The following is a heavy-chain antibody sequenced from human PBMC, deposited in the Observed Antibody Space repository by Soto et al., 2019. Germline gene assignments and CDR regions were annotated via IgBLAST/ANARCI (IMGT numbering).Heavy chain of an antibody. Sequence: EVQLVESGGGLIQPGGSLRLSCAASGFTVRSTYMSWVRQAPGKGLEWVSVTYSGGSTYYADSVKGRFTISRDNSKNTRYLQMNSLRAEDTAVYYCARSGYSYGPFDYWGQGTLVTVSS. D-gene: IGHD5-18*01. CDR2: TYSGGST. CDR3: ARSGYSYGPFDY. V-gene: IGHV3-53*01. J-gene: IGHJ4*02. CDR1: GFTVRSTY.